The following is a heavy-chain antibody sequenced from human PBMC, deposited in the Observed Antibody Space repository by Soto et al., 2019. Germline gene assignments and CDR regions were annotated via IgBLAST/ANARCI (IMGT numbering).Heavy chain of an antibody. J-gene: IGHJ4*02. CDR3: ARRKKYYYDSSGSFDY. CDR2: IIPIFGTA. Sequence: QVQLVQSGAEVKKPGSSVKVSCKASGGTFSSYAISWVRQAPGQGLEWMGGIIPIFGTANYAQKFQGRVTITADESTSTAYMELSSLRAEDTAVYYCARRKKYYYDSSGSFDYWGQGTLVTVSS. V-gene: IGHV1-69*12. CDR1: GGTFSSYA. D-gene: IGHD3-22*01.